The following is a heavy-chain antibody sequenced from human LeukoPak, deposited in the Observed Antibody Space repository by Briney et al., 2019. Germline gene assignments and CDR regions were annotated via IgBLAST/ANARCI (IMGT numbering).Heavy chain of an antibody. CDR2: IRSKAYGETT. D-gene: IGHD1-20*01. J-gene: IGHJ4*02. CDR3: TRDIGPVTGTTWYFDS. Sequence: GGSLRLSCTASGFTFGDYAMSWVRQAPGKGLEWVGFIRSKAYGETTEYAASVRGRFAISRDDPKSIAYLQMNSLQTEDTAVYYCTRDIGPVTGTTWYFDSWGQGTLVIVSS. V-gene: IGHV3-49*04. CDR1: GFTFGDYA.